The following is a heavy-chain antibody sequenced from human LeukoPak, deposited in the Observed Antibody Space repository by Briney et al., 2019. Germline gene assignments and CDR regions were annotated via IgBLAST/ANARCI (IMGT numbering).Heavy chain of an antibody. CDR1: GYRVNSYW. CDR2: IYPGDSDT. V-gene: IGHV5-51*01. D-gene: IGHD5-18*01. J-gene: IGHJ4*02. Sequence: GESLKISCKGSGYRVNSYWIGLVRQIPRKSPGGVGIIYPGDSDTRYSPSFQGQVTISADKSISTAYLQWSSLKASDTAMYYCARQDTAMVTRPFDYWGQGTLVTVSS. CDR3: ARQDTAMVTRPFDY.